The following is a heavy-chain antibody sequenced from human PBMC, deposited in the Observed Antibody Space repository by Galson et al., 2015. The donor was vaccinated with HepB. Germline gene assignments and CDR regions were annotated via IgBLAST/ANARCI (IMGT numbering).Heavy chain of an antibody. CDR2: INTNTGNP. Sequence: SVKVSCKASGYTFTNYAMNWVRQAPGQGLEWMGWINTNTGNPTFAQGFTGRFVFSLDTSVRTAYLQISSLKAEDTAVYYCAGDGNSGSYRTSDYWGQGSLVTVSS. J-gene: IGHJ4*02. CDR1: GYTFTNYA. CDR3: AGDGNSGSYRTSDY. D-gene: IGHD1-26*01. V-gene: IGHV7-4-1*02.